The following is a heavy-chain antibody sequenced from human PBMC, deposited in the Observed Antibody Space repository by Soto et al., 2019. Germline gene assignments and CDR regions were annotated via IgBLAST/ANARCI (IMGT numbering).Heavy chain of an antibody. Sequence: SETLSLTCTVSGGSISSGGYYWSWIRQHPGKGLEWIGYIYYSGSTYYNPSLKRRVTISVDTSKNQFSLKLSSVTAADTAVYYCARDFLVCDYPTYYFDYWGQGTLVTVSS. CDR1: GGSISSGGYY. V-gene: IGHV4-31*03. D-gene: IGHD4-17*01. CDR3: ARDFLVCDYPTYYFDY. CDR2: IYYSGST. J-gene: IGHJ4*02.